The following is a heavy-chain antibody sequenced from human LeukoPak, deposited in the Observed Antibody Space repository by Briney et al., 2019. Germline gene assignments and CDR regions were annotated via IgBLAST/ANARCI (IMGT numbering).Heavy chain of an antibody. D-gene: IGHD4-17*01. CDR3: ARVVSRYGEHAFDI. Sequence: SETLSLTCTVSGGSISGDYWTWIRQPPGKGLEWIGYIYYSESTNYNPSLKSRVTMSVDTSKNQFSLKLSSVTAADTAVYYCARVVSRYGEHAFDIWGQGTMVTVSS. J-gene: IGHJ3*02. CDR2: IYYSEST. V-gene: IGHV4-59*12. CDR1: GGSISGDY.